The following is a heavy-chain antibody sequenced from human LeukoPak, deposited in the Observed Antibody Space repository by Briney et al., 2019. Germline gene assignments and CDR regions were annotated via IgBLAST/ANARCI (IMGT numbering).Heavy chain of an antibody. CDR1: GFSFSSYN. CDR2: ITTSSSYT. J-gene: IGHJ4*02. Sequence: PGGSLRLSCAASGFSFSSYNMNWVRLAPGKGLEWVSSITTSSSYTFYADSVKGRFTISRDNAKNSLDLQMNSLRAEDTAVYYCARARTDLVGFDYWGQGTLVTVSS. D-gene: IGHD1/OR15-1a*01. V-gene: IGHV3-21*01. CDR3: ARARTDLVGFDY.